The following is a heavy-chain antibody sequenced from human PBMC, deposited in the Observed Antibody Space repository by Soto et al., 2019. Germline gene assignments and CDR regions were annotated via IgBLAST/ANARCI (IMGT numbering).Heavy chain of an antibody. D-gene: IGHD2-21*01. J-gene: IGHJ4*01. CDR2: ITATGDTT. Sequence: EVQLLESGGGVVQPGGSLRLSCAASGFTFNDYAMSWVRQAPGTGLEWVSSITATGDTTYYADSVKGRFTISRDNSKNTLFLQIITLRADDTAVYYCAKNWGGWGHGTLVTVSS. CDR1: GFTFNDYA. V-gene: IGHV3-23*01. CDR3: AKNWGG.